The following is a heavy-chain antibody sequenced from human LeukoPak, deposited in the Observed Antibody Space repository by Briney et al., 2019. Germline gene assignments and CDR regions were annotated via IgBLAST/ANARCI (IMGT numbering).Heavy chain of an antibody. J-gene: IGHJ5*02. CDR2: ISGGGGST. CDR1: GFTFSSYA. CDR3: ARLPTAINGYFDP. V-gene: IGHV3-23*01. Sequence: GGSLRLSYAASGFTFSSYAMSWVRQAPGKGLEWVSTISGGGGSTYYADSVKGRFTISRDNSKNTLYLTMNSLRAEDTAVYYCARLPTAINGYFDPWGQGTLVTVSS. D-gene: IGHD2-2*01.